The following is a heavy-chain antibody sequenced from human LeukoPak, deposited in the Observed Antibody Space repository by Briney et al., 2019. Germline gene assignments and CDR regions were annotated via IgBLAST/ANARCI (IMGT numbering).Heavy chain of an antibody. CDR2: ISGGGGST. CDR3: AKGGKWDVTAFDY. D-gene: IGHD1-26*01. CDR1: GFTFTSYS. Sequence: GGSLRLSCAASGFTFTSYSMNWVRQAPGKGLEWVSTISGGGGSTYYADSVKGRFTISRDNSKNTLYLQVNSLRAEDTAVYYCAKGGKWDVTAFDYWGQGTLVTVSS. V-gene: IGHV3-23*01. J-gene: IGHJ4*02.